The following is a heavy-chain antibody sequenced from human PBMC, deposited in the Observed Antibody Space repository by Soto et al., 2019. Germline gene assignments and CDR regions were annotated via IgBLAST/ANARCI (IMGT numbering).Heavy chain of an antibody. J-gene: IGHJ5*01. D-gene: IGHD3-10*01. CDR1: GYTFTTYS. V-gene: IGHV1-46*01. CDR2: INPRSGRT. CDR3: ARDILSGGAYPDS. Sequence: ASVKVSCKASGYTFTTYSMHWVGQAPGQGLEWMGVINPRSGRTSFAQKFQGRVTMTGDTSTSTVYMELSSLRSEDTAVYYCARDILSGGAYPDSWGQGTKVTVSS.